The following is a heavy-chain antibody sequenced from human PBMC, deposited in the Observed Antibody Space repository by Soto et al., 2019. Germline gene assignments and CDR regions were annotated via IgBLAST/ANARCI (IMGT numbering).Heavy chain of an antibody. CDR2: IYYSGST. D-gene: IGHD6-13*01. V-gene: IGHV4-59*01. CDR1: GGSIISYY. CDR3: ARDGYISSWYMDYYYGMDV. J-gene: IGHJ6*02. Sequence: SETLSLTCTVSGGSIISYYWSWILQPPGKGLEWIGYIYYSGSTNYNPSLKSRVTISVDTSKNQFSLKLSSVTAADTAVYYCARDGYISSWYMDYYYGMDVWGQGTTVTVSS.